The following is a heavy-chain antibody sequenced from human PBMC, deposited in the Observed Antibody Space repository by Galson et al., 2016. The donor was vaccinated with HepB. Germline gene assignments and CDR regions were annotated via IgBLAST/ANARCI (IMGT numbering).Heavy chain of an antibody. J-gene: IGHJ4*02. Sequence: SETLSLTCTVSGGSVTSDYYSWTWIRQTPGKGLEWIGYIYDSGTTVYNPSLRGRVSISIDPSRNQISLRLNAVTGADTAIYYCARGEGSWYYFDYWGQGTLVTASS. CDR1: GGSVTSDYYS. CDR2: IYDSGTT. D-gene: IGHD6-13*01. CDR3: ARGEGSWYYFDY. V-gene: IGHV4-61*01.